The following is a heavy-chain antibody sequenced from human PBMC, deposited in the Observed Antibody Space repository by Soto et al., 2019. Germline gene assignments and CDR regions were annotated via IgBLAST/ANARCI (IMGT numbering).Heavy chain of an antibody. CDR3: ARDSRFLGGSHHWDYYYGMDV. J-gene: IGHJ6*02. Sequence: QVQLQESGPGLVKPSGTLSLTCAVSGGSISSSNWWSWVRQPPGKGLEWIGEVYHSGSANYHPSLKSRLTVSVDKSRNHFSVKLSCVTAADTAVYYCARDSRFLGGSHHWDYYYGMDVWGQGTTVTVSS. CDR1: GGSISSSNW. CDR2: VYHSGSA. D-gene: IGHD7-27*01. V-gene: IGHV4-4*02.